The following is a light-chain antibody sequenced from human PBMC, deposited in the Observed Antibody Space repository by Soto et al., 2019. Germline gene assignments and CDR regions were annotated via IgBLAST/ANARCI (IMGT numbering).Light chain of an antibody. Sequence: EIVLTQSPATLSVSPGGRATLSCRASQIVSSNLAWYQQTPGQAPSLLIYGASTRATGVPARFSGSGSGTEFTLTISSLEPEDFAVYYCQLSQQRSSWPPIAFGQGTRLEI. CDR1: QIVSSN. CDR2: GAS. J-gene: IGKJ5*01. V-gene: IGKV3-15*01. CDR3: QLSQQRSSWPPIA.